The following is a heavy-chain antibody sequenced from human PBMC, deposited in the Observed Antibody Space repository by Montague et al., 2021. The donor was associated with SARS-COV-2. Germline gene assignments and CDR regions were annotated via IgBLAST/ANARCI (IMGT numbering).Heavy chain of an antibody. D-gene: IGHD3-9*01. CDR3: ARDPYSDILTGYYYY. V-gene: IGHV3-21*01. J-gene: IGHJ4*02. Sequence: SLRLSCAASGFTFSSYSMNWVRQAPGKGLEWVSSISSSSSYIYYADSVQGRFTISRDNAKNSLYLQMNSLRAEDTAVYYCARDPYSDILTGYYYYWGQGTLVTVSS. CDR1: GFTFSSYS. CDR2: ISSSSSYI.